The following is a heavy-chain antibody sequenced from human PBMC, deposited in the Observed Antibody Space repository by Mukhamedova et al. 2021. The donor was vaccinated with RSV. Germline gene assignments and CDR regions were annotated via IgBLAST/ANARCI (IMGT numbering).Heavy chain of an antibody. V-gene: IGHV3-30-3*01. CDR2: SSG. D-gene: IGHD3-3*01. J-gene: IGHJ4*02. Sequence: SSGINAEYMGGRFTISRDNSKNTLYLQMNSLSAEDTAVYYCARRTIFGVVIMGYDYWGQGTLVTVSS. CDR3: ARRTIFGVVIMGYDY.